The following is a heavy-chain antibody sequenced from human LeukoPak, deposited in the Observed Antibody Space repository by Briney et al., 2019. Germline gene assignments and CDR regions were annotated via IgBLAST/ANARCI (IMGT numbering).Heavy chain of an antibody. CDR2: IYSGGST. Sequence: GGSLRLSCGVSGLTFTGYSMNWVRQAPGKGLEWVSVIYSGGSTYYADSVRGRFTISRDNSKNTLYLQMNSLRAEDTAVYYCARGGDIVVVPAAMGAAHDAFDIWGQGTMVTVSS. J-gene: IGHJ3*02. CDR3: ARGGDIVVVPAAMGAAHDAFDI. D-gene: IGHD2-2*01. V-gene: IGHV3-53*01. CDR1: GLTFTGYS.